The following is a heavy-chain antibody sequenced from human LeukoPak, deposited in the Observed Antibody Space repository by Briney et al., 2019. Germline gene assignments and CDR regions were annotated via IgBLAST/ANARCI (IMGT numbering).Heavy chain of an antibody. J-gene: IGHJ5*02. Sequence: SETLSLTCPVSGGSIISSSYYWGWIRQPPGKGLEWIGRIYYSGSTYYNPSLKSRVTISVDTSKNQFSLKLSSVTAADTAVYYCARSYGSGSYENWFDPWGQGTLVTVSS. CDR2: IYYSGST. CDR3: ARSYGSGSYENWFDP. V-gene: IGHV4-39*01. CDR1: GGSIISSSYY. D-gene: IGHD3-10*01.